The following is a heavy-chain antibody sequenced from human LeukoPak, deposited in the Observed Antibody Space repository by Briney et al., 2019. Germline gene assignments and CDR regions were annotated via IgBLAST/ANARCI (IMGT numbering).Heavy chain of an antibody. D-gene: IGHD5-12*01. CDR2: ISSSSSTI. CDR1: GFTFSDYY. Sequence: GGSLRLSCAASGFTFSDYYMSWIRQAPGKGLEWVSYISSSSSTIYYADSVKGRFTISRDNAKNSLYLQMNSLRAEDTAVYYCAREGKDILATMSAFDIWGQGTMVTVSS. CDR3: AREGKDILATMSAFDI. V-gene: IGHV3-11*04. J-gene: IGHJ3*02.